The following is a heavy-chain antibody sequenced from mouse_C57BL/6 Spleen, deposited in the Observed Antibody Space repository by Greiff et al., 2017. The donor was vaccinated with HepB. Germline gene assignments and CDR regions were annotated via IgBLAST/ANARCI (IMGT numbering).Heavy chain of an antibody. Sequence: EVQLQQSGPELVKPGASVKMSCKASGYTFTDYNMHWVKQSHGKSLEWIGYINPNNGGTSYNQKFKGKATLTVNKSSSTAYMELRSLTSEDSAVYYCAGEGFYYDYDEEFAYWGQGTLVTVSA. CDR2: INPNNGGT. J-gene: IGHJ3*01. CDR1: GYTFTDYN. CDR3: AGEGFYYDYDEEFAY. V-gene: IGHV1-22*01. D-gene: IGHD2-4*01.